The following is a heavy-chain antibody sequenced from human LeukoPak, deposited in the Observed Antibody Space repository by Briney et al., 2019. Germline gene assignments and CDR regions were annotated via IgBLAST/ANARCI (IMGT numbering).Heavy chain of an antibody. D-gene: IGHD6-13*01. CDR3: ARDPDVAAAGTN. CDR1: GFTFGSYS. CDR2: ISSSSSYI. J-gene: IGHJ4*02. V-gene: IGHV3-21*01. Sequence: SGGSLRLSCAASGFTFGSYSMNWVRQAPGKGLEWVSSISSSSSYIYYADSVEGRFTISRDNAKNSLYLQMNSLRAEDTAVYYCARDPDVAAAGTNWGQGTLVTVSS.